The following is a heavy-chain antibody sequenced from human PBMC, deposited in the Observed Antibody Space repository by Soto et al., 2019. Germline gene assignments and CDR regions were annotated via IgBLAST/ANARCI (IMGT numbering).Heavy chain of an antibody. CDR3: ARVGLYYYDSSGYLSYFDY. CDR2: IYYSGST. J-gene: IGHJ4*02. V-gene: IGHV4-31*03. D-gene: IGHD3-22*01. CDR1: GGSISSGGYY. Sequence: QVQLQESGPGLVKPSQTLSLTCTVSGGSISSGGYYWSWIRQHPGKGLEWIGYIYYSGSTYYNPSLKSRVTISVDTSKNQFSLELSSVTAADTAVYYCARVGLYYYDSSGYLSYFDYWGQGTLVTVSS.